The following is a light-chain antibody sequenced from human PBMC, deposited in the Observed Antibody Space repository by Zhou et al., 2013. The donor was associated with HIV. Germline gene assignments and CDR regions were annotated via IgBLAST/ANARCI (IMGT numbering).Light chain of an antibody. CDR1: QSVSSSH. Sequence: EIVLTQSPGTLSLSPGERATLSCRASQSVSSSHLAWYQQKPGQAPRLLIYGASSRATGIPDRFIGRGSGTDFTLTISRLEPEDFAVYYCQQYGSSPWTFGQGTKVEVK. V-gene: IGKV3-20*01. CDR2: GAS. J-gene: IGKJ1*01. CDR3: QQYGSSPWT.